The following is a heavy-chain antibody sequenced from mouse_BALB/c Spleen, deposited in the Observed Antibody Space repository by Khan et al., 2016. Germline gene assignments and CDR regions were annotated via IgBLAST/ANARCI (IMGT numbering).Heavy chain of an antibody. CDR3: ARRFLRSDYGMDY. Sequence: VQLQQSGPELVKPGASMKISCKASGYAFTAFTMNWVKQSHGKNLEWIGLITPYNGDISYSQKFKGKATLTVDKSSSTVYMELLSLTSEDSAVYYYARRFLRSDYGMDYWGQGTSVTVSS. CDR2: ITPYNGDI. D-gene: IGHD1-1*01. J-gene: IGHJ4*01. V-gene: IGHV1-18*01. CDR1: GYAFTAFT.